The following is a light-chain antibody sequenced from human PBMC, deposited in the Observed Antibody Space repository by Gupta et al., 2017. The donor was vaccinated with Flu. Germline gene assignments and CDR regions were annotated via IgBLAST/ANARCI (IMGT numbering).Light chain of an antibody. V-gene: IGLV2-14*03. Sequence: QAALTQPASVSGSPGQSITISCTGTSSDVGGYHSVSWYQCHPGKVPRLMIYDVTNRPSGVSNRFSGSKSGNTASLTISGLQAEDEADYFCSSNTNSSSLAFGGGTKLTVL. CDR1: SSDVGGYHS. CDR2: DVT. J-gene: IGLJ2*01. CDR3: SSNTNSSSLA.